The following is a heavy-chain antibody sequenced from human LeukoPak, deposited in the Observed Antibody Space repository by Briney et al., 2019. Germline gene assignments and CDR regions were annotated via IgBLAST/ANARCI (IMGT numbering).Heavy chain of an antibody. CDR3: ARARSRYYGSGSYPPFGY. CDR1: GYTFTSYY. CDR2: INPSGGST. Sequence: ASVKVSCKASGYTFTSYYMHWVRQAPRQGLEGMGIINPSGGSTSYAQKFQGRVNMNRDTSTSTVYMELSSLRSEDTAVYYWARARSRYYGSGSYPPFGYWGQGTLVTVSS. D-gene: IGHD3-10*01. J-gene: IGHJ4*02. V-gene: IGHV1-46*01.